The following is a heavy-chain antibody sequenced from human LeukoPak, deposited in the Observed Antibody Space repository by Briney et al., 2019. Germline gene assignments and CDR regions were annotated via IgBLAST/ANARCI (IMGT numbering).Heavy chain of an antibody. J-gene: IGHJ4*02. V-gene: IGHV4-4*07. Sequence: SETLSFTCTVSGGSISSYYWSWIRQPAGKGLELIGRIYTSGSTNYNPSLKSRVTMSVDTSKNQFSLKLSSVTAADTAVYYCARDRAGFSSSWYSDYWGQGTLVTVSS. CDR3: ARDRAGFSSSWYSDY. CDR1: GGSISSYY. D-gene: IGHD6-13*01. CDR2: IYTSGST.